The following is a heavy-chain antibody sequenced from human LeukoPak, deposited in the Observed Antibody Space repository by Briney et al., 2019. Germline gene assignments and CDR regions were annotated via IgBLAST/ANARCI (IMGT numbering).Heavy chain of an antibody. CDR1: GYTFTGYY. J-gene: IGHJ4*02. Sequence: ASVKVSCKASGYTFTGYYMHWVRQAPGQGLEWMGWINPNSGGTNYAQKFQGRVTMTTDTSTSTAYMELRSLRSDDTAVYYCARGGGGISSGDYWGQGTLVTVSS. CDR2: INPNSGGT. D-gene: IGHD6-19*01. V-gene: IGHV1-2*02. CDR3: ARGGGGISSGDY.